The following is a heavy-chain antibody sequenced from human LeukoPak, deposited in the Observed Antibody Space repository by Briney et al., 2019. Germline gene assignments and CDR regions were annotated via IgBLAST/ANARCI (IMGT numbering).Heavy chain of an antibody. CDR1: GFTFSSYS. D-gene: IGHD5-18*01. J-gene: IGHJ4*02. CDR3: ARVLPGYSYSPSGY. Sequence: GGSRRLSCAASGFTFSSYSMNWVRQAPGKGLEWVSSISSSSSYIYYADSVKGRFTISRDNAKNSLYLQMNSLRAEDTAVYYCARVLPGYSYSPSGYWGQGTLVTVSS. V-gene: IGHV3-21*01. CDR2: ISSSSSYI.